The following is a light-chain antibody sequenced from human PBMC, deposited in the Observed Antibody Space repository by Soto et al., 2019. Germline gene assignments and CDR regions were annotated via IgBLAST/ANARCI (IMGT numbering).Light chain of an antibody. CDR1: QTVSFY. V-gene: IGKV3-11*01. J-gene: IGKJ3*01. CDR2: DAS. Sequence: EIVLTQSPATLSLSPGERATLSCRASQTVSFYLAWYQQKPGQAPRLLIYDASKRATGPPARFSGSGSVTDFTLTISSLEPEDCAVYYCQQRSNWPPFTFGPGTKVDI. CDR3: QQRSNWPPFT.